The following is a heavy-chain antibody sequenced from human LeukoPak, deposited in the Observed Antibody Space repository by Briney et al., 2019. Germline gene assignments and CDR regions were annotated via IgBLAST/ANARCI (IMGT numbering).Heavy chain of an antibody. Sequence: SETLSLTCTVSGGSISSSSYYWGWIRQPPGKGLEWIGSIYYSGSTYYNPSLKSRVTISVDTSKNQFSLKLSSATAADTAVYYCARHYGSGSYYYYYYGMDVWGQGTTVTVSS. V-gene: IGHV4-39*01. CDR1: GGSISSSSYY. D-gene: IGHD3-10*01. CDR2: IYYSGST. CDR3: ARHYGSGSYYYYYYGMDV. J-gene: IGHJ6*02.